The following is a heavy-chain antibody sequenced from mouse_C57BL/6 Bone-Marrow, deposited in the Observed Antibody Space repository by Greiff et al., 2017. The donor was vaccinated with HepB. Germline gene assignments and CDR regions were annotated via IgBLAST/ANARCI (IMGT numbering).Heavy chain of an antibody. D-gene: IGHD2-3*01. V-gene: IGHV10-1*01. CDR1: GFSFNTYA. Sequence: EVKLVESGGGLVQPKGSLKLSCAASGFSFNTYAMNWVRQAPGKGLEWVARIRSKSNNYATYYADSVKDRFTISRDDSESMLYLQMNNLKTEDTAMYYCVRIYDGYYGDYAMDYWGQGTSVTVSS. J-gene: IGHJ4*01. CDR3: VRIYDGYYGDYAMDY. CDR2: IRSKSNNYAT.